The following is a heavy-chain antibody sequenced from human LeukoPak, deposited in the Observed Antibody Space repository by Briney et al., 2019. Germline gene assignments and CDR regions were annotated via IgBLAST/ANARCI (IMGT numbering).Heavy chain of an antibody. Sequence: GRSLRLSCAASGFTFSSYGMHWVRQAPGKGLEWVAVIWYDGSNKYYADSVKGRFTISRDNSKNTLYLQMNSLRAEDTAVYYCARGPVATTSLDYWGQGTLVTVSS. D-gene: IGHD5-12*01. CDR3: ARGPVATTSLDY. CDR2: IWYDGSNK. V-gene: IGHV3-33*01. CDR1: GFTFSSYG. J-gene: IGHJ4*02.